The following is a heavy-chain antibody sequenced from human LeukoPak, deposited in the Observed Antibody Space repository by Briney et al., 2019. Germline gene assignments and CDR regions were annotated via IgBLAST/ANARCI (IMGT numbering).Heavy chain of an antibody. CDR2: ISGSGGST. CDR1: GRTFNRYA. D-gene: IGHD3-22*01. Sequence: GGSLRLSCAPSGRTFNRYAMSCAPRAPGRALVSGSAISGSGGSTYYTDSVKGRLPIFRDNSKNTLHLQMNSLRAEATAVYYCGKDARPYYYDSSGYYYAGAFDIWGQGTMVTVSS. CDR3: GKDARPYYYDSSGYYYAGAFDI. V-gene: IGHV3-23*01. J-gene: IGHJ3*02.